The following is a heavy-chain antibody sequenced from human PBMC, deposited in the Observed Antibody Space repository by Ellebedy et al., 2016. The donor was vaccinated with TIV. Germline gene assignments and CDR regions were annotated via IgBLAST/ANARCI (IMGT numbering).Heavy chain of an antibody. CDR1: GGSFRSYY. J-gene: IGHJ5*02. D-gene: IGHD3-10*01. CDR2: ISYSGST. Sequence: SETLSLTCSVSGGSFRSYYYNWIRQPPGKGLEWIGYISYSGSTNYNPSLKSRVTISIDTSKSQFSLNVRSVTAADTAVYYCARGRVSMVPGIIHWFDPWGQGTLVTVSS. V-gene: IGHV4-59*01. CDR3: ARGRVSMVPGIIHWFDP.